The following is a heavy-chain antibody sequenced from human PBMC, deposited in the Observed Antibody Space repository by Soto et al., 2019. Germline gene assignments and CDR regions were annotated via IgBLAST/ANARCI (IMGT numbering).Heavy chain of an antibody. CDR1: GGSFSGYY. D-gene: IGHD6-19*01. V-gene: IGHV4-34*01. CDR2: INHSGST. J-gene: IGHJ4*02. CDR3: AGGIAVAGTSEFDY. Sequence: QVQLQQWGAGLLKPSETLSLTCAVYGGSFSGYYWSWIRQPPGKGLEWIGEINHSGSTNYNPSLKSRVTIAVDTSKHQFSLKLSSVTAAATAVYYCAGGIAVAGTSEFDYWGQGTLVTVSS.